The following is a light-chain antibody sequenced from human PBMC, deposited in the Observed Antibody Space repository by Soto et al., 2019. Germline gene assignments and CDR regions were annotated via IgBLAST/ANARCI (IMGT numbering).Light chain of an antibody. Sequence: EIVLTQSLGTLALSPGDRATLSCMASQRVGSSSLVWYQQKPGQAPRLLIYGASSRATCIPDRFSGSGSGTDFSLTISRLEPEDFAVYYCQQYGSSITFGQGTRLEIK. CDR1: QRVGSSS. J-gene: IGKJ5*01. V-gene: IGKV3-20*01. CDR3: QQYGSSIT. CDR2: GAS.